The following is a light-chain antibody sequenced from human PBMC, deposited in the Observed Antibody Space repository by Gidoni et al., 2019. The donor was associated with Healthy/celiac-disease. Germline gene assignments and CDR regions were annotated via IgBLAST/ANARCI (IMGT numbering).Light chain of an antibody. CDR1: SSDVGGYNY. V-gene: IGLV2-14*03. Sequence: QSALTQPASVSGSPGQPITTSCTGTSSDVGGYNYVSWYQQHPGKAPKLMIYDGSNRPSGVSNRFSGSKSGNTASLTISGLQAEDEADYYCSSYTSSSTLVFGGGTKLTVL. CDR2: DGS. J-gene: IGLJ2*01. CDR3: SSYTSSSTLV.